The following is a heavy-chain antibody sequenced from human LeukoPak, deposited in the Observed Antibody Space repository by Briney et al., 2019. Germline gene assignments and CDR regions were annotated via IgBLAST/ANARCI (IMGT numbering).Heavy chain of an antibody. V-gene: IGHV4-34*01. Sequence: SETLSLTCAVYGGSFSGYYWSWIRQPPGKGLEWIGEINHSGSTNYNPSLKSRVTISVDTSKNQFSLKLSSVTAADTAVYYCARGRPYYYDSSGYYGYWGQGTLSPSPQ. CDR2: INHSGST. D-gene: IGHD3-22*01. J-gene: IGHJ4*02. CDR1: GGSFSGYY. CDR3: ARGRPYYYDSSGYYGY.